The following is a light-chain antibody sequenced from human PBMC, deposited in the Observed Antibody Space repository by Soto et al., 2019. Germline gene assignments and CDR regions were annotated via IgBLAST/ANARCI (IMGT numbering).Light chain of an antibody. CDR3: QQYSSSGT. V-gene: IGKV3-20*01. Sequence: EIVLTQSPGTLSLSPGERATLSCRASQSVSNNYLAWYQQKPGQAPRLLIYGATNRATGIPDRCSGSGSGTDFTLTISRLEPDDFAVYYYQQYSSSGTFGQGTKVEIK. J-gene: IGKJ1*01. CDR2: GAT. CDR1: QSVSNNY.